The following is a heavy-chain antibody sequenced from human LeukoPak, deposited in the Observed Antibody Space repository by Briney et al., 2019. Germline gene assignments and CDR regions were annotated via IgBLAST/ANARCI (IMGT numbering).Heavy chain of an antibody. D-gene: IGHD4-23*01. CDR2: IIPIFGTA. J-gene: IGHJ4*02. CDR3: AREVDDYGGNSFDY. Sequence: SVKVPCKASGGTFSSYAISWVRQAPGQGLEWMGGIIPIFGTANYAQKFQGRVTITADESTSTAYMELSSLRSEDTAVYYCAREVDDYGGNSFDYWGQGTLVTVSS. CDR1: GGTFSSYA. V-gene: IGHV1-69*01.